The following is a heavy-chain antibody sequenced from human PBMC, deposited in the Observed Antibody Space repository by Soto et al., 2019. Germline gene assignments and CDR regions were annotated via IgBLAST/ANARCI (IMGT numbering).Heavy chain of an antibody. CDR3: ARRGHCSGGSCYSGWFDP. CDR1: GFTFSSYE. CDR2: ISSSGRTI. D-gene: IGHD2-15*01. J-gene: IGHJ5*02. Sequence: GGSLRLSCAASGFTFSSYEMNWVRQAPGKGLEWVSYISSSGRTIYYADSVKGRFTISRDDAKNSLYLQMNSLRDEDTAVYYCARRGHCSGGSCYSGWFDPWSQGTLVTVSS. V-gene: IGHV3-48*03.